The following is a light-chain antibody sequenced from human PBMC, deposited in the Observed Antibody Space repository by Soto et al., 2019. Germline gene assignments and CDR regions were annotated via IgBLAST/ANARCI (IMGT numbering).Light chain of an antibody. CDR3: HHFGSLPET. CDR2: SAS. V-gene: IGKV3-20*01. Sequence: EVVLTQSPGTLSLSPGERVTLSCRASQSVASSYLAWYQQKPGRAPRLLFYSASSRATGIPDRFSGSGSGTDFTLTISRLKPEDFAVYYCHHFGSLPETFGQGTNVE. J-gene: IGKJ1*01. CDR1: QSVASSY.